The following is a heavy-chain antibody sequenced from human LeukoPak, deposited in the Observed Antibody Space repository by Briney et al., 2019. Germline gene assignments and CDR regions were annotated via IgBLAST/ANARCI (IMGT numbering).Heavy chain of an antibody. CDR1: GFTIDDYA. CDR3: AKGGTYYYDSSVY. Sequence: GGSLRLSCAASGFTIDDYAMHWVRQAPGKGLEWVSGISWNGGSIGYADSVKGRFTISRDNAKNSLYLQMNSLRAEDTALYYCAKGGTYYYDSSVYWGQGTLVTVSS. J-gene: IGHJ4*02. CDR2: ISWNGGSI. D-gene: IGHD3-22*01. V-gene: IGHV3-9*01.